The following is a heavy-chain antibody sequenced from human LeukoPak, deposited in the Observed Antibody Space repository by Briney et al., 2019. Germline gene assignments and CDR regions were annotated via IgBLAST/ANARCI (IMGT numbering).Heavy chain of an antibody. Sequence: PSETLTLTCAVSGGSITSSNWWSWVRQSPGKGLEWIGEIYHSGSTNYNPSLKSRLTISVDKSKNQFSLKLSSVTDADTAVYYCARDLTSYYDSTSRDAFDIWGQGTMVTVSS. D-gene: IGHD3-22*01. V-gene: IGHV4-4*02. J-gene: IGHJ3*02. CDR2: IYHSGST. CDR3: ARDLTSYYDSTSRDAFDI. CDR1: GGSITSSNW.